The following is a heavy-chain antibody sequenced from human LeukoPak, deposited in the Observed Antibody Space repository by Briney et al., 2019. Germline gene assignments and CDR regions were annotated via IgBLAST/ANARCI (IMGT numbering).Heavy chain of an antibody. D-gene: IGHD3-16*02. CDR3: ATRIMITFGGVIVEGPFDY. J-gene: IGHJ4*02. V-gene: IGHV3-73*01. Sequence: PGGSLRLSCAASGFTFSASTIHWVRQASGKGLEWVGRIRSKGNNYATAYAASMKGRFTISRDDSKNTAYLQMTSLKTEDTAVYYCATRIMITFGGVIVEGPFDYWGQGTLVTVSS. CDR2: IRSKGNNYAT. CDR1: GFTFSAST.